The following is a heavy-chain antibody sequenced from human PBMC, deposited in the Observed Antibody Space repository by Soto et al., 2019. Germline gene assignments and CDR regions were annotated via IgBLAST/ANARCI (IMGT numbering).Heavy chain of an antibody. J-gene: IGHJ5*02. Sequence: PGGSLRLSCAASGFTVSSNYMSWVRQAPGKGLEWVSVIYSGGSTYYTDSVKGRFTISRDNSKNTLYLQMNSLRAEDTAVYYCGSPYYNPSLKGLVTISVDTSKNQFSLKLSSVTAADTAVYYCARHGGPYYDILTGYYWTAGTGWFDPWGHGTLVTVSS. D-gene: IGHD3-10*01. V-gene: IGHV3-53*05. CDR3: GSPYYNPSLKGLVTISVDTSKNQFSLKLSSVTAADTAVYYCARHGGPYYDILTGYYWTAGTGWFDP. CDR2: IYSGGST. CDR1: GFTVSSNY.